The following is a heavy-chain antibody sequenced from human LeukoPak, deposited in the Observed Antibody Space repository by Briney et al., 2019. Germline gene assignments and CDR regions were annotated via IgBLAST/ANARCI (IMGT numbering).Heavy chain of an antibody. J-gene: IGHJ4*02. CDR3: AREGYSSSWYAY. D-gene: IGHD6-13*01. V-gene: IGHV3-33*01. CDR1: GFTFSSYG. Sequence: GGSLRLSCAASGFTFSSYGMHWVRRAPGKGLEWVAVIWYDGSNKYYADSVKGRFTISRDNSKNTLYLQMDSLRAEDTAVYYCAREGYSSSWYAYWGQGTLVTVSS. CDR2: IWYDGSNK.